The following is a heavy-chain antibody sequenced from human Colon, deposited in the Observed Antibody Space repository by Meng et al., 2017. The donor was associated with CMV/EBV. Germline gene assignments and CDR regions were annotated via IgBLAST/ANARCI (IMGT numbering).Heavy chain of an antibody. J-gene: IGHJ6*02. V-gene: IGHV4-38-2*02. D-gene: IGHD3-3*01. CDR2: IYHSGST. Sequence: SETLSLTCTVSGYSISSGYYWGWIRQPPGKGLEWIGSIYHSGSTYYNPSLKSRVTISVDTSKNQFSLKLSSVTAADTAVYYCARMDYDFSLWGQGATVTVSS. CDR1: GYSISSGYY. CDR3: ARMDYDFSL.